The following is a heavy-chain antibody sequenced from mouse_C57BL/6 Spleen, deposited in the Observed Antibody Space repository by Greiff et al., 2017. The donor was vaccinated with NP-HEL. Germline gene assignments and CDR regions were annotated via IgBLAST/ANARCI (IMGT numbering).Heavy chain of an antibody. CDR1: GYSFTSYY. CDR2: IYPGSGNT. J-gene: IGHJ2*01. Sequence: QVQLKESGPELVKPGASVKISCKASGYSFTSYYIHWVKQRPGQGLEWIGWIYPGSGNTKYNEKFKGKATLTADTSSSTAYMQLSSLTSEDSAVYYCARYGNYYFDYWGQGTTLTVSS. CDR3: ARYGNYYFDY. V-gene: IGHV1-66*01. D-gene: IGHD2-1*01.